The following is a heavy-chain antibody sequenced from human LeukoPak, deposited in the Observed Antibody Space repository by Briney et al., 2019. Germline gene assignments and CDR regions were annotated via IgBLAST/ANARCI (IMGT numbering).Heavy chain of an antibody. CDR3: ARDRPSITMVRGPLND. V-gene: IGHV3-21*01. D-gene: IGHD3-10*01. Sequence: KSGGSLILSCSASGYTFRSYSMTWVRQAPGKGLEWVPSISSSSSYIYYANSVKRRFTSSRDNATNSLYLQMNSLRAEDTAVYYCARDRPSITMVRGPLNDWGQGTLVTVSS. CDR2: ISSSSSYI. J-gene: IGHJ4*02. CDR1: GYTFRSYS.